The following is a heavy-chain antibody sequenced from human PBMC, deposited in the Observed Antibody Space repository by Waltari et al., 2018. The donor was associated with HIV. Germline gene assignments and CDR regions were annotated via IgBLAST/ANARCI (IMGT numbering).Heavy chain of an antibody. V-gene: IGHV5-51*01. Sequence: VQLVQSGAEVKKPGESLKISCRGSGYNFANYWIAWVRQMPGKGLEWMGIIYPGDSNTRYSPSFQGHVTISADKSISTAYLQWSSLKASDTAIYYCTLLGGIKPQQYYFDYWVQGTLVTVSS. J-gene: IGHJ4*02. CDR1: GYNFANYW. CDR3: TLLGGIKPQQYYFDY. CDR2: IYPGDSNT. D-gene: IGHD3-10*01.